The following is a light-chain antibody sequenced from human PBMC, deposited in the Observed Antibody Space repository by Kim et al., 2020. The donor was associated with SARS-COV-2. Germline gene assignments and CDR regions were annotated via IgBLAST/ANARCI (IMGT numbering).Light chain of an antibody. J-gene: IGLJ3*02. CDR2: DVS. CDR3: SSYTSSSTLG. V-gene: IGLV2-14*03. Sequence: GQSITISCTGTSSDVGGYNYVSWYQQHPGKAPKLMIYDVSNRPSGVSNRFSGSESGDTASLTISGLQAEDEADYDCSSYTSSSTLGFGEGTQLTVL. CDR1: SSDVGGYNY.